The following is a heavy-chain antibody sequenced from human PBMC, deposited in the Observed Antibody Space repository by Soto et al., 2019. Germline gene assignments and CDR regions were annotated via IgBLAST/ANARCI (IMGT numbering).Heavy chain of an antibody. CDR2: IIPIFGTA. CDR3: SRERRVGHFCSCPAWVMDF. V-gene: IGHV1-69*01. Sequence: QVQLVQSGAEVKKPGSSVKVSCKASGGTFSSYAISWVRQAPGQGLEWMGGIIPIFGTANYAQKIQARVTITADQAMCTVYRDRSSFGSEVTAVYYCSRERRVGHFCSCPAWVMDFWGQDTTVTVSS. J-gene: IGHJ6*02. CDR1: GGTFSSYA. D-gene: IGHD3-3*02.